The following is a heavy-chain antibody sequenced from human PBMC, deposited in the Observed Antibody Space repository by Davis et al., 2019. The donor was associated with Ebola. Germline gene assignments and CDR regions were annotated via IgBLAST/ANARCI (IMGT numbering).Heavy chain of an antibody. V-gene: IGHV1-69*05. D-gene: IGHD2-2*01. CDR1: GGTFSSYA. CDR3: ARDLGAYCSSTSCYGGSGDY. J-gene: IGHJ4*02. CDR2: IIPIFGTA. Sequence: SVKVSCKASGGTFSSYAISWVRQAPGQGLEWMGGIIPIFGTANYAQKLQGRVTMTTDTSTSTAYMELRSLRSDDTAVYYCARDLGAYCSSTSCYGGSGDYWGQGTLVTVSS.